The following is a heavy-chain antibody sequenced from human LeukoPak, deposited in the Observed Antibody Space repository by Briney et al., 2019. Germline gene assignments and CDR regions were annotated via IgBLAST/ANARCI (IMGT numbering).Heavy chain of an antibody. CDR3: AKAIYSSSQNDAFDI. D-gene: IGHD6-13*01. CDR2: ISGSGGST. V-gene: IGHV3-23*01. CDR1: GFTFSSYA. Sequence: AGGSLRLSCAASGFTFSSYAMSWVRQAPGKGLEWVSAISGSGGSTYYADSVKGWFTISRDNSKNTLYLQMNSLRAEDTAVYYCAKAIYSSSQNDAFDIWGRGTMVTVSS. J-gene: IGHJ3*02.